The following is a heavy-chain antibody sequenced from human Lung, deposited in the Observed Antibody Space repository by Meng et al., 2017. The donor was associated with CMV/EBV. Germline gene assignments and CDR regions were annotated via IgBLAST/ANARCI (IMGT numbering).Heavy chain of an antibody. CDR1: GYIFTKYG. Sequence: SVKVSXKASGYIFTKYGVNWMRQAPGQGPEWMGWISAYNGDTMYAPKVRGRVTMTTDTSTSTAYMELRGLRSDDTAVYHCARDTGTIAVSGIGDYWGQGTXVTVSS. CDR2: ISAYNGDT. J-gene: IGHJ4*02. V-gene: IGHV1-18*01. CDR3: ARDTGTIAVSGIGDY. D-gene: IGHD6-19*01.